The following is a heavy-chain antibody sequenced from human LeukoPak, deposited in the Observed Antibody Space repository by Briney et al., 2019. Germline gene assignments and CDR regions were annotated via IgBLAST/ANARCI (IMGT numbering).Heavy chain of an antibody. CDR1: GGSFSAHY. J-gene: IGHJ4*02. CDR3: ARYFTFDSSGYYYTFDY. V-gene: IGHV4-34*01. D-gene: IGHD3-22*01. CDR2: INHSGST. Sequence: SETLSLTCVVSGGSFSAHYWSWIRQPPGMGLEWIGEINHSGSTNYNPSLKSRVTMSVDTSKNQFSLKLSSVNAADTAVYYCARYFTFDSSGYYYTFDYRGQGTLVTVSS.